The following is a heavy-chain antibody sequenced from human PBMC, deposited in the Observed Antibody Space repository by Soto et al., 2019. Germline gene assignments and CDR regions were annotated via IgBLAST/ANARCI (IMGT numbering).Heavy chain of an antibody. CDR1: SGDHS. V-gene: IGHV4-30-2*04. CDR2: IHYSGST. J-gene: IGHJ6*02. CDR3: SIEVVAATLGYNYVMDF. D-gene: IGHD2-15*01. Sequence: SGDHSGSWIRKKRGKGLEWIGYIHYSGSTYDNPSLNSRVTISVDTSKNQFSLKLSSVTAADTAVYYFSIEVVAATLGYNYVMDFLVQGTTVTVTS.